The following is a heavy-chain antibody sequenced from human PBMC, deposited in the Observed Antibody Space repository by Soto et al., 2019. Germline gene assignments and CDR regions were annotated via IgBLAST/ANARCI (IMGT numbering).Heavy chain of an antibody. V-gene: IGHV1-18*01. J-gene: IGHJ4*02. Sequence: QVHLVQSGAEVKKPGASVKVSCKGSGYAFTTYGITWVRQAPGQGLEWMGWISAHNGNTNYAPKLQGRVTVTRDTSTSTAYMELRSLGSDDTAVYYCARGRYGDYWGQGALVTVSS. CDR1: GYAFTTYG. D-gene: IGHD1-1*01. CDR2: ISAHNGNT. CDR3: ARGRYGDY.